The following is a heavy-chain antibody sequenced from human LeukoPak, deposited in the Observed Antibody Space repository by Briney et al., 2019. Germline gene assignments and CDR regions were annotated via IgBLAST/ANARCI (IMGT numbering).Heavy chain of an antibody. Sequence: GASVKVSCKASGYTFTMSGTSWVRQAPGQGLQWLGWISPHNGNTNYAQDLQGRVTMTTDASTSTAYLELRSLRSDDTATYYCARDLNYVTLGYDILADVGYYFDYWGQGSLVTVSS. CDR1: GYTFTMSG. CDR3: ARDLNYVTLGYDILADVGYYFDY. CDR2: ISPHNGNT. J-gene: IGHJ4*02. D-gene: IGHD3-9*01. V-gene: IGHV1-18*01.